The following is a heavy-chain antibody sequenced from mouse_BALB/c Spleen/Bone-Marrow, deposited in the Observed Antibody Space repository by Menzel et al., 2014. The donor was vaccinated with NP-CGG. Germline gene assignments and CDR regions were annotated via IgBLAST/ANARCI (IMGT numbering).Heavy chain of an antibody. CDR3: ASVYDYGRGYAMDY. Sequence: VQPQQSGAEVMRPGSSVNISCKASGYAFSNYGMNWVKQRPGQGLEWIGQIYPGDGDTNYNGKFKGRVTLTADKSSSTAYMQLSSLTSEDSAVYFCASVYDYGRGYAMDYWGQGTSVTVSS. V-gene: IGHV1-80*01. CDR2: IYPGDGDT. D-gene: IGHD2-4*01. CDR1: GYAFSNYG. J-gene: IGHJ4*01.